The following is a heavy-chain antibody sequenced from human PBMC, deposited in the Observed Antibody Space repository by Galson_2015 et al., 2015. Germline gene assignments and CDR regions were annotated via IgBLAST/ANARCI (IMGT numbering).Heavy chain of an antibody. V-gene: IGHV3-7*01. Sequence: ALRLSCAASGFTFSCYWMSWVRQAPGKGLEWVANIKQDGSERYYVDSVKGRFTISRDNAKNSLYLQMNSLRAEDTAVYYCARRYFDLWGRGTLVTVSS. CDR1: GFTFSCYW. CDR3: ARRYFDL. J-gene: IGHJ2*01. CDR2: IKQDGSER.